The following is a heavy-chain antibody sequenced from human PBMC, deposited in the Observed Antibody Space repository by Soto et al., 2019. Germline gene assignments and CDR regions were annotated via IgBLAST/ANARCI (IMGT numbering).Heavy chain of an antibody. Sequence: QVQLVQSGAEVKKPGASVKVSCKAYGYTFNNYYIHWVRQAAGQGLEWMGRIIPSGSSTHYAQRYQGRVTMTRDTSTSTVYMELSSLRSEDTAFYYCARVGQELATIGSFDYWGQGSLVNVSS. CDR1: GYTFNNYY. V-gene: IGHV1-46*02. CDR3: ARVGQELATIGSFDY. CDR2: IIPSGSST. D-gene: IGHD5-12*01. J-gene: IGHJ4*02.